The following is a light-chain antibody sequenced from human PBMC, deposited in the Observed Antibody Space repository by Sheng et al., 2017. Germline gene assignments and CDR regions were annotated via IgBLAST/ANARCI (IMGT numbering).Light chain of an antibody. CDR3: QHYNNYPYT. V-gene: IGKV1-5*03. CDR1: QNINYW. CDR2: KAS. J-gene: IGKJ2*01. Sequence: DIQMTQSPSTLSASVGDRVTITCRVSQNINYWLAWYQQKPGKAPNLLIYKASTLEGEVPSRFSGSGSGTEFTLTISNLQPDDFATYYYQHYNNYPYTFGQGTKLEIK.